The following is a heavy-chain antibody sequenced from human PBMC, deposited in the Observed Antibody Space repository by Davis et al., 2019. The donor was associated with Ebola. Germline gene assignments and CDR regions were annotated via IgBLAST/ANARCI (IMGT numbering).Heavy chain of an antibody. CDR3: AGQTYYSDGSGYFDD. D-gene: IGHD3-22*01. J-gene: IGHJ4*02. CDR1: GGSISSLNYY. Sequence: PSETLSLTCIVSGGSISSLNYYWGWLRQPPGKGLEYIGAIYNTGKSFNNPSLKSRVTISVDTSKNQFSLRLTSVSAADTALYYCAGQTYYSDGSGYFDDWGQGTQVTVSS. CDR2: IYNTGKS. V-gene: IGHV4-39*01.